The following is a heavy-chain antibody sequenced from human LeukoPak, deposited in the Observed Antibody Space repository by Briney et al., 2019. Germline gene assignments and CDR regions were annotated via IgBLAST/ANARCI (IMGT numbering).Heavy chain of an antibody. CDR2: ISGSGGST. CDR1: GFTFSSYG. CDR3: AKATTPTISRYYFDD. J-gene: IGHJ4*02. D-gene: IGHD3-3*01. Sequence: GGSLRLSCAASGFTFSSYGMSWVRQAPGKGLEWVSAISGSGGSTYYADSVKGRFTISRDNSKNTLYLQMNSLRAEDTAVYYCAKATTPTISRYYFDDWGQGTLVTVSS. V-gene: IGHV3-23*01.